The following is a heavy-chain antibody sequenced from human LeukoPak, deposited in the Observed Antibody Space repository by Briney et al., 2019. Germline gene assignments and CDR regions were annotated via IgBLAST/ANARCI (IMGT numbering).Heavy chain of an antibody. D-gene: IGHD6-13*01. CDR2: ISWNSGSI. CDR3: AKDNGGGIAAVIDY. V-gene: IGHV3-9*01. Sequence: PSRSLRLSCAASGFTFDDYAMHWVRQAPGKGLEWVSGISWNSGSIGYADSVKGRFTTSRDNAKNSLYLQMNSLRAEDTALYYCAKDNGGGIAAVIDYWGQGTLVTVSS. CDR1: GFTFDDYA. J-gene: IGHJ4*02.